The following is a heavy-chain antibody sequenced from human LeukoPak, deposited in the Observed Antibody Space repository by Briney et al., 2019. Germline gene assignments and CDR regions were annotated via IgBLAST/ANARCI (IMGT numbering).Heavy chain of an antibody. CDR1: GGSISSYY. V-gene: IGHV4-59*08. J-gene: IGHJ4*02. Sequence: SETLSLTCTVSGGSISSYYWSWIRQPPGKGLEWIAYISDIGSINYNPSLKSRVTISVDTSKNQFSLMLSSVTAADTAVYYCARHRTQITMIVVVTSDYFDYWGQGTLVTVSS. CDR2: ISDIGSI. CDR3: ARHRTQITMIVVVTSDYFDY. D-gene: IGHD3-22*01.